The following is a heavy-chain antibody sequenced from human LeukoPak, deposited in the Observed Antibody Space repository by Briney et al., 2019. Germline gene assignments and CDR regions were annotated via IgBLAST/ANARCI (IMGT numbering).Heavy chain of an antibody. V-gene: IGHV3-23*01. CDR2: ISGSGGST. J-gene: IGHJ4*02. CDR3: AKESNRYSGSYYFDY. CDR1: GFTFSSYA. Sequence: GGSLRLSCAASGFTFSSYAMSWVRQAPGKGLEWVSAISGSGGSTYYADSVKGRFTISRDDSKNTLYLQMNSLRAEDTAVYYCAKESNRYSGSYYFDYWGQGTLVIVSS. D-gene: IGHD1-26*01.